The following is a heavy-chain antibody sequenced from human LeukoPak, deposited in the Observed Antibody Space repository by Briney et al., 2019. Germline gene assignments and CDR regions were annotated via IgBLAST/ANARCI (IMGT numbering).Heavy chain of an antibody. CDR1: GFTFSSYW. J-gene: IGHJ4*02. CDR3: ARGDLTFWGFPH. Sequence: PGGSLRLSCAASGFTFSSYWMHWVRQAPGKGLMWVSRVNTDGSHTNYADSVKGRFTISRDNAKNTLYLQMYSLRAEDTAIYYCARGDLTFWGFPHWGQGALVTVSS. D-gene: IGHD7-27*01. CDR2: VNTDGSHT. V-gene: IGHV3-74*01.